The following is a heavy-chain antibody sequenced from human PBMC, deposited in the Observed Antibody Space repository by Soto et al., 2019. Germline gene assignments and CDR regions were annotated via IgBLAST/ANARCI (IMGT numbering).Heavy chain of an antibody. Sequence: GGSLRLSCAASGFTFSDYYMSWIRQAPGKGLEWVSYISSSGSTIYYADSVKGRFTISRDKAKNSLYLQMNSLRAEDTAVYYCARRPIVVVVAATPYFDYWGQGTLVTVSS. V-gene: IGHV3-11*01. J-gene: IGHJ4*02. CDR3: ARRPIVVVVAATPYFDY. CDR2: ISSSGSTI. CDR1: GFTFSDYY. D-gene: IGHD2-15*01.